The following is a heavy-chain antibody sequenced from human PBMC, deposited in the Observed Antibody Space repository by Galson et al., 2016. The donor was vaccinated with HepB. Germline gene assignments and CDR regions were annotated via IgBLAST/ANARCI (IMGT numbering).Heavy chain of an antibody. J-gene: IGHJ4*02. CDR1: GDSVSNNIAA. V-gene: IGHV6-1*01. CDR2: AYYRSDWYN. Sequence: CAISGDSVSNNIAAWNWIRQSPLRGLEWLGRAYYRSDWYNDYAGSVRSRITINPDTSKNQFSLQLNSVTPEDTAVYYCARAGGLNENFHFDYWGQGTLVTVSS. D-gene: IGHD1-1*01. CDR3: ARAGGLNENFHFDY.